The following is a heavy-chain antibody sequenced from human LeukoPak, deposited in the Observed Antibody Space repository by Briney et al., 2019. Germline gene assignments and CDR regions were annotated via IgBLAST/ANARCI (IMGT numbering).Heavy chain of an antibody. J-gene: IGHJ3*02. CDR2: IYYSGST. V-gene: IGHV4-59*08. Sequence: SETLSLTCTVSGGSISSYYWSWIRQPPGKGLEWIGYIYYSGSTNYNPSLKSRVTISVDTSKNQFSLKLSSVTAADTAVYYCARPSIVGATEAFDIWGQGTMVTVSS. CDR1: GGSISSYY. D-gene: IGHD1-26*01. CDR3: ARPSIVGATEAFDI.